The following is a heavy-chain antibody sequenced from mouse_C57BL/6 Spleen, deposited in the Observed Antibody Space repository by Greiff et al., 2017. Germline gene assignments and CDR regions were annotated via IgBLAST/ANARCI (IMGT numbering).Heavy chain of an antibody. V-gene: IGHV1-78*01. CDR3: ARSGDGYYWYFDV. Sequence: VQLQQSDAELVKPGASVKISCKASGYTFTDYTIHWMKQRPEQGLEWIGYIYPRDGSTKYNEKFKGKATLTADKSSSTAYMQLNSLTSEDSAVYFCARSGDGYYWYFDVWGTGTTVTVSS. D-gene: IGHD2-3*01. CDR2: IYPRDGST. CDR1: GYTFTDYT. J-gene: IGHJ1*03.